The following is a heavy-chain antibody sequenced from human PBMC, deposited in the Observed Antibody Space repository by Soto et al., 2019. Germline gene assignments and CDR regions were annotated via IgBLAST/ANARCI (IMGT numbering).Heavy chain of an antibody. V-gene: IGHV1-3*01. CDR1: GYTFTTHS. J-gene: IGHJ6*02. D-gene: IGHD1-1*01. Sequence: ASVKVSCKASGYTFTTHSMHWVRQAPGQSLEWMGWINGGTGQTKHSQRFQGRVNITRDTSASTAYMELSSLRSEDTAVYYCARGKGMEENYYYYGLDIWGQGTTVTVSS. CDR3: ARGKGMEENYYYYGLDI. CDR2: INGGTGQT.